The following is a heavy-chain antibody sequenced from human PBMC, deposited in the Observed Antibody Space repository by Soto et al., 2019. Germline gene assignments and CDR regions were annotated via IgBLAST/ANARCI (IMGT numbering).Heavy chain of an antibody. CDR1: GLSLSTRGVG. J-gene: IGHJ4*02. V-gene: IGHV2-5*02. Sequence: QITLKESGPTLVKPTQTLTLTCTFSGLSLSTRGVGVGWFRQPPGRALEWLALIYWDDDKRYSPSLQNRLTITRDTSKPQVVLTMTNMEPVNTATYYCAHRPYGYKYYLDYMGQGTLVTVSS. D-gene: IGHD5-12*01. CDR2: IYWDDDK. CDR3: AHRPYGYKYYLDY.